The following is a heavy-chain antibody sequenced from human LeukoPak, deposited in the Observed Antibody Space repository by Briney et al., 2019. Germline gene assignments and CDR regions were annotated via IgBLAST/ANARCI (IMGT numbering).Heavy chain of an antibody. D-gene: IGHD5-12*01. CDR3: AKIRGYSGYDFDY. CDR1: GCTFSSYA. J-gene: IGHJ4*02. CDR2: ISGSGGST. V-gene: IGHV3-23*01. Sequence: GGSLRLSCAASGCTFSSYAVSWVRQAPGRGLEWVSAISGSGGSTYYADSGKGRLTTSRDNSKHPLYLQMNSLIAEDTAVYYCAKIRGYSGYDFDYWGQGTLVTVSS.